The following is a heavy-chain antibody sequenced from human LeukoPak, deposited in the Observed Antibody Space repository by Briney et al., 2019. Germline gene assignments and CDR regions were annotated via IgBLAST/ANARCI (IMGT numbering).Heavy chain of an antibody. Sequence: PSETLSLTCTVSGGSISSSSYYWGWIRQPPGKGLEWIGSIYYSGSTYYNPSLKSRVTISVDTSKNQFSLKLSSVTAADTAVYYCAGLTTVSNYFDYWGQGTLVTVSS. J-gene: IGHJ4*02. CDR1: GGSISSSSYY. CDR3: AGLTTVSNYFDY. CDR2: IYYSGST. D-gene: IGHD4-11*01. V-gene: IGHV4-39*07.